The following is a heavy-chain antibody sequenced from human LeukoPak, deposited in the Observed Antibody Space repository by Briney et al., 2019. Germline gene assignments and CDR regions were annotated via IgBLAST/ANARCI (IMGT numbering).Heavy chain of an antibody. J-gene: IGHJ3*01. CDR3: ARPSPPLVT. CDR1: GGSFSGYY. CDR2: INHSGST. V-gene: IGHV4-34*01. Sequence: SETLSLTCAVSGGSFSGYYWNWIRQPPGKGLEWIGEINHSGSTNYNPSLKSRVTISVDTSKSQFSLKLSSVTAADTAVYYCARPSPPLVTWGQGTMVTVSS. D-gene: IGHD2/OR15-2a*01.